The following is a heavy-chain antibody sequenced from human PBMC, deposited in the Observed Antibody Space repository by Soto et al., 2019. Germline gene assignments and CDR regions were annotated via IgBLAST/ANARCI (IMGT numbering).Heavy chain of an antibody. J-gene: IGHJ6*02. CDR1: GFTFSSYD. CDR3: ARSGYSYGYYYGMDV. V-gene: IGHV3-13*01. Sequence: EVQLVESGGGLVQPGGSLRLSCAASGFTFSSYDMHWVRQATGKGLEWVSAIGTAGDKYYPGAVKGRFTISKENAKNSLYLQMNSLRAGDTAVYYCARSGYSYGYYYGMDVWGQGTTVTVSS. D-gene: IGHD5-18*01. CDR2: IGTAGDK.